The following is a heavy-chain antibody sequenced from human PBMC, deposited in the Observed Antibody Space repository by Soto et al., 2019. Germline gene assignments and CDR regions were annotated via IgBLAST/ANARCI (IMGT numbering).Heavy chain of an antibody. CDR3: AREKGYISGPKNFDY. J-gene: IGHJ4*02. D-gene: IGHD5-12*01. CDR2: IYDSGSS. Sequence: LSLTCTVSGASISSGDYFWSWIRQSPGKGLEWIGYIYDSGSSYYNPSLKSRVTMSVDTSKNQFSLKLRSATAADTAVYYCAREKGYISGPKNFDYWGQGTLVTVSS. CDR1: GASISSGDYF. V-gene: IGHV4-30-4*01.